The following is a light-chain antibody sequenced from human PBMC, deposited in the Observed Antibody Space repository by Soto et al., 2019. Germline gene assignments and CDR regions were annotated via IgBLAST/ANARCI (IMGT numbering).Light chain of an antibody. CDR3: QQYGSSPRVT. Sequence: EIGLTQSPGTLSLSPGEQATLSCRASQSISSSYLAWYQQKPGQAPRLLIYAASSRATGIPDRFSGSGSGTDFTLTISRLEPEDFAVYYCQQYGSSPRVTFGGGTKVEIK. CDR1: QSISSSY. V-gene: IGKV3-20*01. CDR2: AAS. J-gene: IGKJ4*01.